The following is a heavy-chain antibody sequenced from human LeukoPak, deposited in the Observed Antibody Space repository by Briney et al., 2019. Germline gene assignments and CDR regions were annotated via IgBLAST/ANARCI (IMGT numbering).Heavy chain of an antibody. J-gene: IGHJ4*02. CDR2: ISYDGSNK. Sequence: GGSLRLSCAASGFTFSSYAMHWVRQAPGKGLEWVAVISYDGSNKYYADSVKGRFTISRDKSKNTLYLEMNSLRAEDTAVYYCARVARISMIVVIPPDYWGQGTLVTVSS. CDR1: GFTFSSYA. D-gene: IGHD3-22*01. V-gene: IGHV3-30*04. CDR3: ARVARISMIVVIPPDY.